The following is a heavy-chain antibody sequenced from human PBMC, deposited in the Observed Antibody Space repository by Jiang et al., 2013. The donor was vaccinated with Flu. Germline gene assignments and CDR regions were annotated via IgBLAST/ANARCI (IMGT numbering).Heavy chain of an antibody. D-gene: IGHD6-13*01. Sequence: GLVKPSETLSLTCTVSTGSINSYYWSWIRQPPGKGLEWIGYIYYSGITNYNPSLKSRVTISVDTSKNQFSLKLNSVTAADTAVYYCARHSSSWYWFDYWGQGTLVTVSS. CDR2: IYYSGIT. J-gene: IGHJ4*02. CDR1: TGSINSYY. CDR3: ARHSSSWYWFDY. V-gene: IGHV4-59*08.